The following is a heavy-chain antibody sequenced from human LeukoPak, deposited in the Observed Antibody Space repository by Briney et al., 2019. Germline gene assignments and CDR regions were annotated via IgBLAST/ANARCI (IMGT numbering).Heavy chain of an antibody. J-gene: IGHJ4*02. CDR1: GLTFSSYS. Sequence: GGSLRLSCAASGLTFSSYSMNWVRQAPGKGLEWVSSISSSSSYIYYADSVKGRFTISRDNAKNSLYLQMNSLRAEDTAVYYCARERQLVPLFDYWGQGTLVTVSS. CDR2: ISSSSSYI. CDR3: ARERQLVPLFDY. V-gene: IGHV3-21*01. D-gene: IGHD6-6*01.